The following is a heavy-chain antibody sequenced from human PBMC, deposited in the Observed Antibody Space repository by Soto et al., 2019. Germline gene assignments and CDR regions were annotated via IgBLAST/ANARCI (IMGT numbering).Heavy chain of an antibody. Sequence: ASVKVSCKASGGTFSSYAISWVRRAPGQGLEWMGGIIPIFGTANYAQKFQGRVTITADESTSTAYMELSSLRSEDTAVYYCARDKNSYGYFGYWGQGTLVTVSS. CDR1: GGTFSSYA. D-gene: IGHD5-18*01. V-gene: IGHV1-69*13. CDR2: IIPIFGTA. J-gene: IGHJ4*02. CDR3: ARDKNSYGYFGY.